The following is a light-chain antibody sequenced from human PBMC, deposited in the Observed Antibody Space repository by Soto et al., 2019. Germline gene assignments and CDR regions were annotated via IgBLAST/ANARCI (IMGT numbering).Light chain of an antibody. CDR2: KAS. Sequence: DIQMTPSPSTLSASVGDRVTITCRASQSINIWLAWYQQKPGRAPKLLIYKASTLESGVPSRFSGSGSGTEFTLTISSLQPDDFATYYCQQYNVYWTFGQGTKVDIK. J-gene: IGKJ1*01. V-gene: IGKV1-5*03. CDR3: QQYNVYWT. CDR1: QSINIW.